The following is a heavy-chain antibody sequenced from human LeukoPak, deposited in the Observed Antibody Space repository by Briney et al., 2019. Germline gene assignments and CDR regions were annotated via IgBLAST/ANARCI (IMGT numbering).Heavy chain of an antibody. CDR1: GYTFTSYG. Sequence: GASVKVSCKASGYTFTSYGISWVRQAPGQGLEWMGWISAYNGNTNYAQKLQGRVTMTTDTSTGTAYMELRSLRSDDTAVYYCARTDPNYYYYYMDVWGKGTTVTVSS. CDR2: ISAYNGNT. CDR3: ARTDPNYYYYYMDV. J-gene: IGHJ6*03. V-gene: IGHV1-18*01.